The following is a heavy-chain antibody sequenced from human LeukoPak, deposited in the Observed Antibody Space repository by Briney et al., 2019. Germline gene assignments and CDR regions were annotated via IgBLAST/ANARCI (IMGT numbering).Heavy chain of an antibody. V-gene: IGHV1-2*06. CDR2: INPNSGGT. CDR3: ARDGDTPFDY. CDR1: RYTFTVYY. D-gene: IGHD7-27*01. Sequence: ASVKVSCKASRYTFTVYYMHWVRQAPGQGLEWMGRINPNSGGTNYAQKFQGRVTMTRDTSISTAYMELSRLGSDDTAVYYCARDGDTPFDYWGQGTLVTVSS. J-gene: IGHJ4*02.